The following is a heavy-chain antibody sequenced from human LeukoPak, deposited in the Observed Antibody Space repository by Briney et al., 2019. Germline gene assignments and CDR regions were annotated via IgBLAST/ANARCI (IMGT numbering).Heavy chain of an antibody. CDR2: IYYSGST. Sequence: SETLSLTCTVSGGSISSYYWSLIRQPPGKGLEWIGYIYYSGSTKYNPSLKSRVTISVDTSKNQFSLKLSSVTAADTAVYYCARDSLDGSPDYWGQETLVTVSS. D-gene: IGHD1-26*01. J-gene: IGHJ4*02. V-gene: IGHV4-59*01. CDR1: GGSISSYY. CDR3: ARDSLDGSPDY.